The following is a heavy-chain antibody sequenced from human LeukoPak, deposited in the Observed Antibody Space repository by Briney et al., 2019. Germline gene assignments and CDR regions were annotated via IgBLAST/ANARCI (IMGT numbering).Heavy chain of an antibody. CDR2: INRDGSST. CDR3: ARVFTAAVGNPTIDY. J-gene: IGHJ4*02. V-gene: IGHV3-74*01. CDR1: GFTFSSYW. D-gene: IGHD6-13*01. Sequence: PGGSLRLSCAASGFTFSSYWMHWVRRAPGKGLLRVSRINRDGSSTTYADSVKGRFTISRDNAKNTLYLQMDSLRAEDTAVYYCARVFTAAVGNPTIDYWGQGTLVTVSS.